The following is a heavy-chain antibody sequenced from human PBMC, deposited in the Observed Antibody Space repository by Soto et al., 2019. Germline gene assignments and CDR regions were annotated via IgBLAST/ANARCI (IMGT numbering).Heavy chain of an antibody. CDR2: ISHDGAFK. J-gene: IGHJ4*02. V-gene: IGHV3-30*18. D-gene: IGHD6-13*01. CDR3: AKDYGPKAPYPYSNTHTDF. CDR1: GFTFSSYG. Sequence: QRHLVESGGGVVQPGRSLRLSCAASGFTFSSYGMHWIRQAPGKGLEWVAVISHDGAFKDYADSVKGRFTISRENSENTLFLEMNSLGPSDTAVYYCAKDYGPKAPYPYSNTHTDFWGQGTQVTVSS.